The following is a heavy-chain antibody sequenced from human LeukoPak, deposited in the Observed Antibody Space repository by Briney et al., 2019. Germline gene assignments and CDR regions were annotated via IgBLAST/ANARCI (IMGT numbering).Heavy chain of an antibody. J-gene: IGHJ6*02. CDR2: ISASGGNM. CDR3: ARIKSGIDF. D-gene: IGHD1-26*01. Sequence: GGSLRLSCASSGFIFGGYTMNWVRQAPGKGLEWLSYISASGGNMFYADSVKGRFTISRDNAKNSVYLQMNSLRAEDTAVYYCARIKSGIDFWGQGTTVTVSS. CDR1: GFIFGGYT. V-gene: IGHV3-48*01.